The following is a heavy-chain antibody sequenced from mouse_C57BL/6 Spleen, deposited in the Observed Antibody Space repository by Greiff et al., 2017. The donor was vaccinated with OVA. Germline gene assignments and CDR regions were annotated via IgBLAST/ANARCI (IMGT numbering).Heavy chain of an antibody. CDR2: IDPETGGT. J-gene: IGHJ3*01. D-gene: IGHD2-1*01. CDR1: GFTFTDYD. V-gene: IGHV1-15*01. CDR3: ASVYYGNWEFAY. Sequence: VQLLQSGADLVRPGASVTLSCKASGFTFTDYDMHWVKQTPVHGLEWIGAIDPETGGTAYTQKFKGKDILTADKSSSTDYMELRSLTSEDSAVYYSASVYYGNWEFAYWGQGTLVTVAA.